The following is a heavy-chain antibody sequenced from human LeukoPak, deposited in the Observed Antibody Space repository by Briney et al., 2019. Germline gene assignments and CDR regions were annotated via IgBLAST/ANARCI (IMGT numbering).Heavy chain of an antibody. D-gene: IGHD4-17*01. J-gene: IGHJ4*02. CDR3: AISRSGEHFDY. Sequence: SETLSLTCAVSGASISSGLYSWSWIRQPSGKGLEWIRYIYHSGNTYYNPSLKSRVTISIDWSKNQFSLKLSSVTAADTAVYYCAISRSGEHFDYWGQGTLVTVSS. V-gene: IGHV4-30-2*01. CDR1: GASISSGLYS. CDR2: IYHSGNT.